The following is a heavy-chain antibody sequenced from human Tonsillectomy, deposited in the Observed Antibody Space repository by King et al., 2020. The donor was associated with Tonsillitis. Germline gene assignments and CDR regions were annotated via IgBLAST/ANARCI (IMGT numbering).Heavy chain of an antibody. CDR1: GFTFSSYA. CDR2: ISGSGGST. V-gene: IGHV3-23*04. D-gene: IGHD5-18*01. Sequence: VQLVESGGGLVQPGGSLRLSCAASGFTFSSYAMSWVRQAPGKGLEWVSVISGSGGSTYYADSVKGRFTISRDNYKNTLYLQMNSLRAEDTAVYFCAKDSGYSYGMTDYWGQGTLVTVSS. CDR3: AKDSGYSYGMTDY. J-gene: IGHJ4*02.